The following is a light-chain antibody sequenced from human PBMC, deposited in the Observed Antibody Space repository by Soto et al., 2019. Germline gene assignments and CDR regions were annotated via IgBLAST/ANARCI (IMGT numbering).Light chain of an antibody. Sequence: DVQMTQSPSSLSASVGDRVTITCKANQSIANFLNWFQHQPGEAPKLLISDASHLELGVPSRFSGSRSGTDFVLDISNLQSEDVATYFCQQYEDLPLTFGGGTKVDI. J-gene: IGKJ4*01. V-gene: IGKV1-33*01. CDR2: DAS. CDR3: QQYEDLPLT. CDR1: QSIANF.